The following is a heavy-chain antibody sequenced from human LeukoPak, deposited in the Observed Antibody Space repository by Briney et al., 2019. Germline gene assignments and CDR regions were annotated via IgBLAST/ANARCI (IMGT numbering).Heavy chain of an antibody. J-gene: IGHJ4*02. D-gene: IGHD3-22*01. Sequence: GSVTVSCKASDYTFTNYGISRVRQAPGQGLEWMGWISTYNGNTNQAQKLQGRVTMTTDTSTRTAYMELRSLRSDDTAVYYCARDYYDSSGYYYVFAYWGQGTLVTVSS. CDR3: ARDYYDSSGYYYVFAY. CDR2: ISTYNGNT. V-gene: IGHV1-18*01. CDR1: DYTFTNYG.